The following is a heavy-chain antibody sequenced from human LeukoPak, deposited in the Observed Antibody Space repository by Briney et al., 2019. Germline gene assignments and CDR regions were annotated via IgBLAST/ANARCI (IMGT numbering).Heavy chain of an antibody. J-gene: IGHJ4*02. V-gene: IGHV3-15*01. D-gene: IGHD3-22*01. CDR1: GFSFSNAW. CDR2: IKSKSAGGTI. Sequence: PGGSLRLSCATSGFSFSNAWMSRVRQAPGKGLEWVGRIKSKSAGGTIEYGAPVKGRFTISRDDSENMLYLQMSSLKTEDTAVYYCTTYDRSGYYSDYWGQGTLVTVSS. CDR3: TTYDRSGYYSDY.